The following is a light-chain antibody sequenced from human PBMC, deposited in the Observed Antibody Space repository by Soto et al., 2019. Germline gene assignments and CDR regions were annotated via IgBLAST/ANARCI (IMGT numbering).Light chain of an antibody. CDR3: QLYGSSDSFT. CDR1: HGITTNY. V-gene: IGKV3-20*01. CDR2: GAS. Sequence: LTQLPGTLSFSPGETATLSCRASHGITTNYLAWYQHKIGRPPRLLIAGASSRPAGVPDRFSGSGSRTDFTLTISRLEPADYATYYCQLYGSSDSFTFGPGTKLELK. J-gene: IGKJ2*01.